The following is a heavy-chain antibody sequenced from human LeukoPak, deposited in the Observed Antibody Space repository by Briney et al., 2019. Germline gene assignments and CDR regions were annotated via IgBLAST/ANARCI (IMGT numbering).Heavy chain of an antibody. CDR3: AKDPSGIAASFDY. Sequence: GGPLTLFCAASGLTFSSYPVSWVREAPGKGLVWVSAMSGSGGRTYYADSVKGRFTISRDNTNNTLYPQMNSLRPEDTAVYYCAKDPSGIAASFDYWGQGTLVTVSS. CDR2: MSGSGGRT. CDR1: GLTFSSYP. D-gene: IGHD6-13*01. J-gene: IGHJ4*02. V-gene: IGHV3-23*01.